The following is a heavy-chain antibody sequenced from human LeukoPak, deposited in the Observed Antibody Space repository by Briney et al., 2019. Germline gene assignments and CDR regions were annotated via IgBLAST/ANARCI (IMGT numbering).Heavy chain of an antibody. D-gene: IGHD6-13*01. Sequence: GRSLRLSCAASGFTFSSYAMHWVRQAPGKGLEWVAVISYDGSNKYYADSVKGRFTISRDNSKNTLYLQMNSLRAEDTAVYYCARDQGIAAALSFDYWGQGTLVTVSS. CDR1: GFTFSSYA. CDR3: ARDQGIAAALSFDY. CDR2: ISYDGSNK. V-gene: IGHV3-30-3*01. J-gene: IGHJ4*02.